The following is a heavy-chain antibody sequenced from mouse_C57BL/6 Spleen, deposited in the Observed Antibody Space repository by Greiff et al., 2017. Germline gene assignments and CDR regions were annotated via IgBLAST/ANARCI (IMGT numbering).Heavy chain of an antibody. CDR1: GFTFSSYG. D-gene: IGHD1-1*01. CDR2: ISSGGSYT. J-gene: IGHJ2*01. Sequence: DVHLVESGGDLVKPGGSLKLSCAASGFTFSSYGMSWVRQTPDKRLEWVATISSGGSYTYYPDSVKGRFTISRDKAKNTLYLQMSSLKSEDTAMYYCARLLNYYGSSYDYFDYWGQGTTLTVSS. CDR3: ARLLNYYGSSYDYFDY. V-gene: IGHV5-6*01.